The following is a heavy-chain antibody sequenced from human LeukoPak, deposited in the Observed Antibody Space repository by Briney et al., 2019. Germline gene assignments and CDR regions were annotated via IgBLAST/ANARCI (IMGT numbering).Heavy chain of an antibody. CDR1: GGTFSFYT. V-gene: IGHV1-69*05. CDR3: ARDNLAPSGVKYFHL. CDR2: IVPKFGST. J-gene: IGHJ1*01. D-gene: IGHD3-16*02. Sequence: ASVTVSCKASGGTFSFYTLNWVRQAPGQGLEWMGGIVPKFGSTNYAQKFHDRLSITTDESTTTAYMELSSLRSEDTALYYCARDNLAPSGVKYFHLWGPGTLVTVSS.